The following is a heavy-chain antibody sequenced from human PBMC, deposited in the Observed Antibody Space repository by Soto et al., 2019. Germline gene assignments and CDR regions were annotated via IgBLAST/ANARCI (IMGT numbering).Heavy chain of an antibody. Sequence: QVQLVQSGAEMKKPGSSVKVSCQSSGGTFNTYAMNWVRQAPGQGPEWMGDISPMFGAANYAPKFQGRVTITADESTGTSYMQLSSLTSEDTALYFCAREFQVHTPAFVYWGQGTLVNVSS. CDR2: ISPMFGAA. J-gene: IGHJ4*02. CDR3: AREFQVHTPAFVY. D-gene: IGHD3-10*01. V-gene: IGHV1-69*19. CDR1: GGTFNTYA.